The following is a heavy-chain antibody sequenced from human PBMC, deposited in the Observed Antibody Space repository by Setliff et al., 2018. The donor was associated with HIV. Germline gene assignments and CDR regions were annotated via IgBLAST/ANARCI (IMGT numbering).Heavy chain of an antibody. CDR2: IYHSGST. J-gene: IGHJ5*02. D-gene: IGHD6-6*01. CDR1: VGSVSSGNHY. V-gene: IGHV4-61*10. Sequence: SETLSLTCTVSVGSVSSGNHYWSWIRQPAGKGLEWIGSIYHSGSTFYNPSLRSRATISVDTSQDQFSLRLTSVTAADTAVYYCARGASIEEYNWFDPWGQGTLVTVSS. CDR3: ARGASIEEYNWFDP.